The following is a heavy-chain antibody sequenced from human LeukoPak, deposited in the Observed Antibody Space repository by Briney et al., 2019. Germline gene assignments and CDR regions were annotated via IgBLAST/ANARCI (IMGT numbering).Heavy chain of an antibody. J-gene: IGHJ6*03. CDR1: GYTLTSHD. CDR3: ARIGGAFFYYYMDV. Sequence: GASVKVSCKASGYTLTSHDINWVRQAPGQGLEWMGWINPNSGKTGFAQKFQGRVTLTRNTSISTAYMELSRLRPEDTAVYYCARIGGAFFYYYMDVWGKGTTVTVSS. V-gene: IGHV1-8*01. D-gene: IGHD3-10*01. CDR2: INPNSGKT.